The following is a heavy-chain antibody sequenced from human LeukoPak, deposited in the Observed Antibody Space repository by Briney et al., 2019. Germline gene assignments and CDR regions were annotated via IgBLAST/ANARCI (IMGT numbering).Heavy chain of an antibody. CDR3: ARDEGCSGGSCYGDFDP. V-gene: IGHV4-38-2*02. CDR2: IYHSGST. CDR1: GGSFSGYY. D-gene: IGHD2-15*01. Sequence: SETLSLTCAVYGGSFSGYYWGWIRQPPGKGLEWIGSIYHSGSTYYNPSLKSRVTISVDTSKNQFSLKLSSVTAADTAVYYCARDEGCSGGSCYGDFDPWGQGTLVTVSS. J-gene: IGHJ5*02.